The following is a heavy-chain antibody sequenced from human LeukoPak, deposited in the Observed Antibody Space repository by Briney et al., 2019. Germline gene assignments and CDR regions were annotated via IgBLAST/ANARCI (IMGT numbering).Heavy chain of an antibody. V-gene: IGHV3-23*01. CDR3: AKGPPAEAGKRIDY. CDR2: ISGSGGST. J-gene: IGHJ4*02. D-gene: IGHD6-13*01. CDR1: GFTFSSYG. Sequence: SGGTLRLSCAASGFTFSSYGMSWVRQAPGKGLEWVSAISGSGGSTYYADSVKGRFTISRDNSKNTLYLQMNSLRAEDTAVYYCAKGPPAEAGKRIDYWGQGTLVTVSS.